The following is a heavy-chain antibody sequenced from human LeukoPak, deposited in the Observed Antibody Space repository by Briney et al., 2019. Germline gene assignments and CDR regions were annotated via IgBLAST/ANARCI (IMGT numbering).Heavy chain of an antibody. CDR2: ISGSGGST. D-gene: IGHD6-19*01. V-gene: IGHV3-23*01. J-gene: IGHJ4*02. Sequence: GGSLRLSCAASGFTFNNYAMSWVRQAPGKGLEWVSAISGSGGSTYYADSVKGRFTISRDNSKNTLYLQMNSLRAEDTAVYYCAKFGTVAGTHFDYWGQGTLVTVSS. CDR1: GFTFNNYA. CDR3: AKFGTVAGTHFDY.